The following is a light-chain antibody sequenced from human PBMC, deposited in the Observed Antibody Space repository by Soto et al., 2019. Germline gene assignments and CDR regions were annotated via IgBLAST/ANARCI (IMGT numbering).Light chain of an antibody. J-gene: IGLJ2*01. Sequence: QSALTQPASVSGSPGQSITISCTGTSSDVGGYNYVSWYQHHPGKAPKLMIYEVSNRPSGVSNRFSGSKSGNTASLTISGLQAEDEADYYCSSYTSSITPVVFGGGTKLTV. CDR1: SSDVGGYNY. CDR2: EVS. V-gene: IGLV2-14*01. CDR3: SSYTSSITPVV.